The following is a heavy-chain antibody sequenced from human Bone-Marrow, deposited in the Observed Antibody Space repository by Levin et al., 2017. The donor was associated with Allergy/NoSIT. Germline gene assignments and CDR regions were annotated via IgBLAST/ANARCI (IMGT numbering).Heavy chain of an antibody. V-gene: IGHV1-69*10. CDR2: IIPLFGVP. CDR3: AVPYGLYDMDV. Sequence: SVKVSCKASGGTFNTFSVNWVRQAPGQGLEWMGGIIPLFGVPHYAQKFQGRVSITADKSTNTVYMELTSLRSEDTAVYYCAVPYGLYDMDVWGHGTTVIVSS. J-gene: IGHJ6*02. CDR1: GGTFNTFS. D-gene: IGHD2/OR15-2a*01.